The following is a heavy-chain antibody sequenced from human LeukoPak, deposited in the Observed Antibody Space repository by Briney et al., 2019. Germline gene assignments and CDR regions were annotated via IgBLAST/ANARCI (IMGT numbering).Heavy chain of an antibody. CDR2: ISGSGGST. CDR1: GFTFSSYA. D-gene: IGHD3-9*01. J-gene: IGHJ3*02. V-gene: IGHV3-23*01. Sequence: GGSLRLSCAASGFTFSSYAMSWVRQAPGKGLEWVSAISGSGGSTYYADSVKGRFTISRDNSKNTLYLQMNSLRAEDTAVYYCARDPHYDILTGPATNDAFDIWGQGTMVTVSS. CDR3: ARDPHYDILTGPATNDAFDI.